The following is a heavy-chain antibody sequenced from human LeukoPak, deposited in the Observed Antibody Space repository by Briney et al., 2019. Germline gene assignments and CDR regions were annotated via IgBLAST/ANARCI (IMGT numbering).Heavy chain of an antibody. CDR3: ARGPSSRDYYYYGMDV. J-gene: IGHJ6*02. D-gene: IGHD6-13*01. Sequence: PGGSLRLSCAASGFTFSSYSMNWVRQAPGKGLEWVSSISSSSSYIYYADSVKGRFTISRDNAKNSLYLQMNSLRAEDTAVYYCARGPSSRDYYYYGMDVWGQGTTVTVSS. CDR2: ISSSSSYI. CDR1: GFTFSSYS. V-gene: IGHV3-21*01.